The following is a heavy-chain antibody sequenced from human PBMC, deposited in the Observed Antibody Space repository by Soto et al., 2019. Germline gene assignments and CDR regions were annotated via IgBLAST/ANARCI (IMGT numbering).Heavy chain of an antibody. CDR3: ARVDPRGVAVVRDY. J-gene: IGHJ4*02. Sequence: QVQLVQSGPEVKKPGASVKVSCKASGNTFASHGFSWVRQAPGQVLEWMGWISGFNGQTNYALKFQGRVTLTTDASTSTAYMELRSMRSDDTAVYFWARVDPRGVAVVRDYWGQGTLVTVSS. V-gene: IGHV1-18*01. CDR2: ISGFNGQT. CDR1: GNTFASHG. D-gene: IGHD2-2*01.